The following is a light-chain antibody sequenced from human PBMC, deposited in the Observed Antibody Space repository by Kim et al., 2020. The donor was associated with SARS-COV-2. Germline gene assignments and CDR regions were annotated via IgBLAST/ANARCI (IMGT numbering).Light chain of an antibody. CDR1: QDISNY. V-gene: IGKV1-27*01. CDR2: AAS. CDR3: QKYNAAPWT. J-gene: IGKJ1*01. Sequence: SASVVDIVTITCRASQDISNYVVWYQQKPGKVPKVLIYAASALHSGVPSRFSGGGFGTDFTLTISSLQPEDVATYYCQKYNAAPWTFGQGTKVEIK.